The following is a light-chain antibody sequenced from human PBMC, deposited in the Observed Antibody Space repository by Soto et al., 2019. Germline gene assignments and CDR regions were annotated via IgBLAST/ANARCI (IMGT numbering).Light chain of an antibody. CDR2: GTS. CDR1: QGVSNK. V-gene: IGKV3-15*01. J-gene: IGKJ1*01. CDR3: QQYSNWPQT. Sequence: EIVMTQSTATLSVSPGEGGSLSCRASQGVSNKLAWYQQKPGQAPRLLIYGTSTRATGIPARFSGSGSGTEFTLTISSLQSEDFAVYYCQQYSNWPQTFGQGTKVDIK.